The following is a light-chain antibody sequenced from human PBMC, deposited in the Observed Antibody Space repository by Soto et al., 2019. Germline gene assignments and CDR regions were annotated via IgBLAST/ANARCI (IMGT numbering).Light chain of an antibody. J-gene: IGKJ1*01. V-gene: IGKV1-5*01. CDR2: DAS. CDR3: QQYKSYST. CDR1: QSLNTR. Sequence: DIQLTQSPSTLSASVGDRVTLTCRASQSLNTRLAWYQQRPGKAPKILIYDASTLESGVPSRFSGGGSGTEFTLTINNLQPDDLATYICQQYKSYSTXGRGTKVDI.